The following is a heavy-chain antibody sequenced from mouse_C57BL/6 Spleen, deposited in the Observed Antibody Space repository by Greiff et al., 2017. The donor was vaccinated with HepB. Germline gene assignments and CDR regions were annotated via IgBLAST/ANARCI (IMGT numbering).Heavy chain of an antibody. D-gene: IGHD2-3*01. CDR2: ISSGGSYT. V-gene: IGHV5-6*02. CDR1: GFTFSSYG. CDR3: AREGYDGYPLFAY. Sequence: DVMLVESGGDLVKPGGSLKLSCAASGFTFSSYGMYWVRQTPDKRLEWVATISSGGSYTYYPDSVKGRFTISRDNAKNTLYLQMSSLKSEDTAMYDCAREGYDGYPLFAYWGQGTLVTVSA. J-gene: IGHJ3*01.